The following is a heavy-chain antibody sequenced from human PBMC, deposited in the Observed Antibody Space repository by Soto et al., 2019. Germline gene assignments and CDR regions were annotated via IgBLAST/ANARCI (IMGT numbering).Heavy chain of an antibody. J-gene: IGHJ4*02. Sequence: SETLSLTCTVSGGSISSGGYYWSWIRQHPGKGLEWIGYIYYSGSTYYNPSLKSRVTISVDTSKNRFSLKLSSVTAADTAVYYCARGSHDILTGYYPFDYWGQGTLVTVSS. CDR3: ARGSHDILTGYYPFDY. V-gene: IGHV4-31*03. D-gene: IGHD3-9*01. CDR2: IYYSGST. CDR1: GGSISSGGYY.